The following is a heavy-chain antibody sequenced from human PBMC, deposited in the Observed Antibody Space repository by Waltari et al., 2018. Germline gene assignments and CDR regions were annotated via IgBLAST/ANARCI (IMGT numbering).Heavy chain of an antibody. Sequence: QITLKESGPTLVKPTQTLTLTCTFSGFSLSTSGVGVGWIRQPPGKALEWLALIYWNDDKRYSPSLKSRLTITKDTSKNQVVLTMTNMDPVDTATYYCAHRPDWVNWNDYWFDPWGQGTLVTVSS. CDR2: IYWNDDK. CDR3: AHRPDWVNWNDYWFDP. J-gene: IGHJ5*02. D-gene: IGHD1-1*01. CDR1: GFSLSTSGVG. V-gene: IGHV2-5*01.